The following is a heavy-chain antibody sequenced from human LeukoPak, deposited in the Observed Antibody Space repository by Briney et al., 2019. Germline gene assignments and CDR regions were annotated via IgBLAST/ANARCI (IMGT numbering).Heavy chain of an antibody. CDR1: GFTFSNFL. Sequence: GGSLRLSCAASGFTFSNFLMTWVRQAPGKGPEWVSAISGSGGDTYYADSVKGRFTISRDNAKNTLYLQMNSLRAEDTAVYYCARDRGYVPSDNWGQGTLVIVSS. CDR2: ISGSGGDT. J-gene: IGHJ4*02. D-gene: IGHD5-12*01. V-gene: IGHV3-23*01. CDR3: ARDRGYVPSDN.